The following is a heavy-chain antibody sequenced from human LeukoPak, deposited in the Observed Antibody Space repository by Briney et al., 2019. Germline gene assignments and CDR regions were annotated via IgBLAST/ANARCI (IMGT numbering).Heavy chain of an antibody. CDR3: ARTYCSGGSCHFDY. V-gene: IGHV4-59*08. J-gene: IGHJ4*02. CDR1: GGSIRSYY. CDR2: IFYSGTT. Sequence: SETLSLTCTVSGGSIRSYYWSWIRHPPAKGLEWVGYIFYSGTTDSNPSLKSRVTISVDTSKNQFSLKLSSVTAADTAVYYCARTYCSGGSCHFDYWGQGTLVTVSS. D-gene: IGHD2-15*01.